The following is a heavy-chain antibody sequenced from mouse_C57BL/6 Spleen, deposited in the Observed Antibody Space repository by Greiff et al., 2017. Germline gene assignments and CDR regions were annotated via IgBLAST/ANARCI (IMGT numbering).Heavy chain of an antibody. CDR2: ISDGGSYT. Sequence: EVKLVESGGGLVKPGGSLKLSCAASGFTFSSYAMSWVRQTPEKRLEWVATISDGGSYTYYPDNVKGRFTISRDNAKNNLYLQMSQLKSEDTAMYYCARETPRYYGSSCLYFDYWGQGTTLTVSS. D-gene: IGHD1-1*01. J-gene: IGHJ2*01. CDR3: ARETPRYYGSSCLYFDY. CDR1: GFTFSSYA. V-gene: IGHV5-4*01.